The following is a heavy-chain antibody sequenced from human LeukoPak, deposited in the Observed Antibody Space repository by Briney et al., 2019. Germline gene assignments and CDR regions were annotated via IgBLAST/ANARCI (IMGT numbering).Heavy chain of an antibody. J-gene: IGHJ4*02. D-gene: IGHD3-22*01. CDR3: AKNTHYDSSGYFDY. Sequence: ASVKVSCKVSGYTLTELSMHWVRQAPGKGLEWMGGFDPEDGETIYAQKFQGRVTMTEDTSTDTAYMELSSLRSEDTALYYCAKNTHYDSSGYFDYWGQGTLVTVSS. CDR1: GYTLTELS. CDR2: FDPEDGET. V-gene: IGHV1-24*01.